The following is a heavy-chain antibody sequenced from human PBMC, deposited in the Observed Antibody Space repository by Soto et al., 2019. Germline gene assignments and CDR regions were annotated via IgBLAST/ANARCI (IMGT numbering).Heavy chain of an antibody. CDR1: GFTVSSNY. CDR3: ARALGILGVDY. D-gene: IGHD1-26*01. J-gene: IGHJ4*02. CDR2: ISGSGSTT. V-gene: IGHV3-11*04. Sequence: GGSLRLSCAASGFTVSSNYMSWVRQAPGKGLEWVSYISGSGSTTYYADSVKGRFTISRDNAKTSLYLQMNSLRAEDTAVYYCARALGILGVDYWGQGALVTVSS.